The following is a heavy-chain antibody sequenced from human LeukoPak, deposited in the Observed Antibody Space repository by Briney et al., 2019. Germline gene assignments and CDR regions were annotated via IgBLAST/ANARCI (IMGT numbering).Heavy chain of an antibody. CDR1: GFTFSSYW. Sequence: PGGSLRLSCAASGFTFSSYWMSWVRQAPGKGLEWVANIKQDGSEKYYVDSVKGRFTISRDNAKNSPYLQMNSLRAEDTAVYYCARPGWIQQFDYWGQGTLVTVSS. CDR2: IKQDGSEK. V-gene: IGHV3-7*01. D-gene: IGHD5-18*01. CDR3: ARPGWIQQFDY. J-gene: IGHJ4*02.